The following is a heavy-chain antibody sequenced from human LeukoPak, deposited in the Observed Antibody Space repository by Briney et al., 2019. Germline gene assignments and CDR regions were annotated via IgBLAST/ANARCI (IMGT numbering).Heavy chain of an antibody. Sequence: GGSLRLSCAASGFTFSSYAMSWDRQAPGKGLEWVSTISGSGGSTYYADSVKGRFTISRDNSKNTLYLQMNSLRAEDTAVYYCAKGYGSGSSRYYFDYWGQGTLVTVSS. V-gene: IGHV3-23*01. D-gene: IGHD3-10*01. J-gene: IGHJ4*02. CDR1: GFTFSSYA. CDR3: AKGYGSGSSRYYFDY. CDR2: ISGSGGST.